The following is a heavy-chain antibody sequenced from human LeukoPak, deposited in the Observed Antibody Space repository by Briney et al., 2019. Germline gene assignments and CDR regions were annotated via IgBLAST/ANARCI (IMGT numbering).Heavy chain of an antibody. D-gene: IGHD2-2*01. V-gene: IGHV4-34*01. J-gene: IGHJ4*02. CDR2: INHSGST. Sequence: SETLSLTCAVSGGSISSGGYSWSWIRQPPGKGLEWIGEINHSGSTNYNPSLKSRVTISVDTSKNQFSLKLSSVTAADTAVYYCARGGRVSEYQLPPHDYWGQGTLVTVSS. CDR3: ARGGRVSEYQLPPHDY. CDR1: GGSISSGGYS.